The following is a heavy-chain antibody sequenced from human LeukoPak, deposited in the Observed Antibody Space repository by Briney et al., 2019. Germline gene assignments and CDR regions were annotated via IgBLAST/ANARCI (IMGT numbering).Heavy chain of an antibody. Sequence: SETLSLTCTVSGGSISSNTYYWGWVRQPPEKGLEWFGSIYSSGGTYYNPSFKSRVTISVDTSKNQFSLKLSSVTAADTAVYYCARPLRLGELYAFDIWGQGTMVTVSS. J-gene: IGHJ3*02. CDR1: GGSISSNTYY. CDR2: IYSSGGT. D-gene: IGHD3-16*01. V-gene: IGHV4-39*01. CDR3: ARPLRLGELYAFDI.